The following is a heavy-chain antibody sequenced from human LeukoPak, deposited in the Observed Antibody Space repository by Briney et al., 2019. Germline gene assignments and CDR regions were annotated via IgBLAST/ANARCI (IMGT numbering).Heavy chain of an antibody. CDR2: IIPIFGTA. D-gene: IGHD4/OR15-4a*01. CDR3: ARGFPFVRGKAMGLEDPTVPRCCPYYFDY. CDR1: GGTFSSYA. V-gene: IGHV1-69*13. J-gene: IGHJ4*02. Sequence: GASVKVSCKASGGTFSSYAISWVRQAPGQGLEWMGGIIPIFGTANYAQKFQGRVTITADESTSTAYMELSSLRSEDTAVYYCARGFPFVRGKAMGLEDPTVPRCCPYYFDYWGQGTLVTVSS.